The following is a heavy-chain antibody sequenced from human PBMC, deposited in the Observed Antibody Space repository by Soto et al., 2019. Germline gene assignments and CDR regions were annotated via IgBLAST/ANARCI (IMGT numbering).Heavy chain of an antibody. V-gene: IGHV3-53*01. CDR2: IYSGGST. CDR1: GFTVSSNY. J-gene: IGHJ6*02. D-gene: IGHD6-19*01. CDR3: ATTTSAHSSGCYGMGV. Sequence: EVQLVESGGGLIQPGGSLRLSCAASGFTVSSNYMSWVRQAPGKGLEWVSVIYSGGSTYYADSVKGRFTISRDNSKNTLDLQMNSLRADDTDVYYCATTTSAHSSGCYGMGVWGQGTTVNVSS.